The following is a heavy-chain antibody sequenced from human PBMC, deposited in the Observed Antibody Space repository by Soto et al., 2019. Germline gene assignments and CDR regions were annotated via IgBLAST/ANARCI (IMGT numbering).Heavy chain of an antibody. Sequence: SETLSLTCTVSGGSISSSGHYWGWVRQPPGKGLEWIGTIHYSGDAYYNPSLKSRVSISVDTSKSQFSLKLNSVTAADTALYYCARVFYYGSGSYPRYYYYGMDVWGQGTTVTVSS. D-gene: IGHD3-10*01. J-gene: IGHJ6*02. V-gene: IGHV4-39*01. CDR1: GGSISSSGHY. CDR3: ARVFYYGSGSYPRYYYYGMDV. CDR2: IHYSGDA.